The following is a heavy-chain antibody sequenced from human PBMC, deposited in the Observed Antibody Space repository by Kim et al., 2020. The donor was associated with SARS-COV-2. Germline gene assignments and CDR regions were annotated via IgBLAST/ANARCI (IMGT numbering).Heavy chain of an antibody. CDR3: ARVGYGSGSYYYYYYGMDV. D-gene: IGHD3-10*01. Sequence: SVKVSCKASGGTFSSYAISWVRQAPGQGLEWMGGIIPIFGTANYAQKFQGRVTITADESTSTAYMELSSLRSEDTAVYYCARVGYGSGSYYYYYYGMDVRGQGTTVTVSS. CDR1: GGTFSSYA. V-gene: IGHV1-69*13. J-gene: IGHJ6*02. CDR2: IIPIFGTA.